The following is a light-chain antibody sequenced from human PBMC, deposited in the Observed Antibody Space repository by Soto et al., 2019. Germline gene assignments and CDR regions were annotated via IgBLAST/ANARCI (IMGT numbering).Light chain of an antibody. CDR1: RSDLGVYDL. CDR2: EVV. Sequence: QSALTQPPSASGAPGQPVTISCTGTRSDLGVYDLGSWYQHHPGEAPRLILYEVVQRPSGVHDRFSGSKSGNTASLTVSGLQAADEADYFCRSYAGSNTYVFGSGTKVTVL. J-gene: IGLJ1*01. CDR3: RSYAGSNTYV. V-gene: IGLV2-8*01.